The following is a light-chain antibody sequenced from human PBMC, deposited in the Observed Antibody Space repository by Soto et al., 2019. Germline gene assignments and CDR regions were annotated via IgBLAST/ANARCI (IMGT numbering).Light chain of an antibody. J-gene: IGKJ2*01. Sequence: EIVLTQSPGTLSLSPGERATLSCRASQSVSSSYLAWYQQKPGQATRLLIYGASSRATGIPDRFSGSGSGTDFTLTISRLEPEDCAVYYCQQYGSSPPNTFGQGTKREIK. CDR1: QSVSSSY. V-gene: IGKV3-20*01. CDR3: QQYGSSPPNT. CDR2: GAS.